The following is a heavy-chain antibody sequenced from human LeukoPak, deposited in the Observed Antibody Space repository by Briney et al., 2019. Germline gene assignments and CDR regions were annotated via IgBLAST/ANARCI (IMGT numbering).Heavy chain of an antibody. J-gene: IGHJ4*02. CDR3: AKDKWELPEYYFDY. V-gene: IGHV3-9*01. CDR2: ISWNSGSI. D-gene: IGHD1-26*01. CDR1: GLTFDDYA. Sequence: PGRSLRLSCAASGLTFDDYAMHWVRQAPGKGLEWVSGISWNSGSIGYADSVKGRFTISRDNAKNSLYLQMNSLRAEDTALYYCAKDKWELPEYYFDYWGQGTLVTVSS.